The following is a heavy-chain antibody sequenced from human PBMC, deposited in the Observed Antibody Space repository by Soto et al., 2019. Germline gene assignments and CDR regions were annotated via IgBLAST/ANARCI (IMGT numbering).Heavy chain of an antibody. CDR2: IIPIFGTA. D-gene: IGHD3-22*01. CDR1: GGTFSSYA. CDR3: ARDRYYYDSSGHMYDAFDI. V-gene: IGHV1-69*12. Sequence: QVQLVQSGAEVKKPGSSVKVSCKASGGTFSSYAISWVRQAPGQGLEWMGGIIPIFGTANYAQKFQGRVTITADEXXSXAXXELSRLRSEDTAVYYCARDRYYYDSSGHMYDAFDIWGQGTMVTVSS. J-gene: IGHJ3*02.